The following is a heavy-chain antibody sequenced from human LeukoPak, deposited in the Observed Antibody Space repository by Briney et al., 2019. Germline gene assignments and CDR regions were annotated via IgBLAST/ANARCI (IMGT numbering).Heavy chain of an antibody. J-gene: IGHJ4*02. CDR2: ISYDGSNK. CDR1: GFTFSSYA. D-gene: IGHD6-13*01. CDR3: AASGQQLGDY. V-gene: IGHV3-30*04. Sequence: GRSLRLSCAASGFTFSSYAMHWVRQAPGKGLEWVAVISYDGSNKYYADSVKGRFTISRDNSKNTLYLQMNSLRAEDTAVYHCAASGQQLGDYWGQGTLVTVSS.